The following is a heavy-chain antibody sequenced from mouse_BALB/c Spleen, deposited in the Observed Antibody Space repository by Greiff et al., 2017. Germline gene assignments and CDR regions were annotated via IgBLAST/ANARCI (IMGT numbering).Heavy chain of an antibody. V-gene: IGHV2-9*02. CDR3: AREDTTVVGAMDY. CDR2: IWAGGST. J-gene: IGHJ4*01. CDR1: GFSLTSYG. D-gene: IGHD1-1*01. Sequence: VMLVESGPGLVAPSQSLSITCTVSGFSLTSYGVHWVRQPPGKGLEWLGVIWAGGSTNYNSALMSRLSISKDNSKSQVFLKMNSLQTDDTAMYYCAREDTTVVGAMDYWGQGTSVTVSS.